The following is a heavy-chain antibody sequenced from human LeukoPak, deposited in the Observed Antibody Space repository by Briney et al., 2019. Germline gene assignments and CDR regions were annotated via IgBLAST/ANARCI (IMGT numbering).Heavy chain of an antibody. CDR3: ARRRYYDSTGYLD. V-gene: IGHV4-39*01. CDR1: GDSISSSSYY. CDR2: IYYSGST. J-gene: IGHJ1*01. D-gene: IGHD3-22*01. Sequence: PSETLSVTCTISGDSISSSSYYWDWIRQCPGTGLEWIGTIYYSGSTYYNASLKSRLFISIDTSNNQFSLRLSFVTAADTAVYYCARRRYYDSTGYLDWGQGTLITVSS.